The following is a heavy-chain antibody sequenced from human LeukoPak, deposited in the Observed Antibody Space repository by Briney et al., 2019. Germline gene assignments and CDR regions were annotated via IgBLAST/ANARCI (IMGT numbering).Heavy chain of an antibody. J-gene: IGHJ4*02. CDR2: IYTSEST. D-gene: IGHD3-10*01. CDR1: GGSISSSNYY. V-gene: IGHV4-61*02. Sequence: SETLSLTCSVSGGSISSSNYYWSWIRQPAGKGLEWIGRIYTSESTNYNPSLKSRVTISVDTSRNQFSLRLSSVTAADTAVYYCARGLWFGDENPPYFDYWGQGILVTVSS. CDR3: ARGLWFGDENPPYFDY.